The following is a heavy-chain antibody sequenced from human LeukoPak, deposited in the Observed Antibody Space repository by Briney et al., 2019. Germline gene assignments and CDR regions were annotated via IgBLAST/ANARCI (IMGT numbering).Heavy chain of an antibody. CDR1: GFTYANAW. V-gene: IGHV3-15*01. Sequence: GGSLRLSCAASGFTYANAWMTWVRQAPGKGLEWVGRIKSKGDGETTDYAEPVKGRFSMSRDDSEATKYLQMYGLEAEDTAVYYCTTDRGLTMIRGVLVDWGLGALVTVSS. J-gene: IGHJ4*02. D-gene: IGHD3-10*01. CDR3: TTDRGLTMIRGVLVD. CDR2: IKSKGDGETT.